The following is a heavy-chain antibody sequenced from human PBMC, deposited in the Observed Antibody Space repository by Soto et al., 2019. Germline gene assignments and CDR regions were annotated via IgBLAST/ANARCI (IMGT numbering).Heavy chain of an antibody. D-gene: IGHD3-10*01. J-gene: IGHJ6*02. CDR3: ARASLGGRFNRYYGSGIMDV. V-gene: IGHV3-11*01. Sequence: QVQLVESGGGLVKPGGSLRLSCADSGFTFSDYYMSCIRQAPGKGLEWVSYISSSGSTIYYADSVKGRFTISRDNAKNSLYLQMNSLRAEDTAVYYCARASLGGRFNRYYGSGIMDVWGQGTTVTVSS. CDR1: GFTFSDYY. CDR2: ISSSGSTI.